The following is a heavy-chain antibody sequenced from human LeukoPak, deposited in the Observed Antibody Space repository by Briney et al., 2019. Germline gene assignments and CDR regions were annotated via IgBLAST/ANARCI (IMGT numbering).Heavy chain of an antibody. J-gene: IGHJ4*02. V-gene: IGHV4-31*03. D-gene: IGHD4-23*01. CDR3: ARGTGTVVDY. CDR1: GGSINSGSYY. Sequence: SQTLSLTCTVSGGSINSGSYYWSWIRQHPGKGLEWIGYIYYSGNTYYSPSLKSRITISLDTSKNQFSLKLSSVTAADTAVYYCARGTGTVVDYWGQGTLVTVSS. CDR2: IYYSGNT.